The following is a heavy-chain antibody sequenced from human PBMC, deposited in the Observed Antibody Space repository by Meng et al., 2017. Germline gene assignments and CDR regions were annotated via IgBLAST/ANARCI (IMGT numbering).Heavy chain of an antibody. CDR1: GYTFTSYA. Sequence: QVQLVQSGAEVKKPGASVKVSCKASGYTFTSYAMHWVRQAPGQRLEWMGWINAGNGNTKYSQKFQGRVTITRDTSASTAYMELSSLRSEDTAVYYCARVLPATIFGVVIDSWFDPWGQGTLVT. J-gene: IGHJ5*02. D-gene: IGHD3-3*01. V-gene: IGHV1-3*01. CDR3: ARVLPATIFGVVIDSWFDP. CDR2: INAGNGNT.